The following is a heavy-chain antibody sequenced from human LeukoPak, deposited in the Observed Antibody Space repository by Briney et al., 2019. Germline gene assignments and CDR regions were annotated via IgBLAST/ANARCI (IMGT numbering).Heavy chain of an antibody. Sequence: PSETLSLTCAVSSGSISSTNCWTWVRPPPEKGLEWIGEIYDSGSTNYNPSLKSRVTISVDKSKNQFSLKLSSVTAADTAVYYCAREGGFYRPLDYSGQGTLVTVSS. V-gene: IGHV4-4*02. J-gene: IGHJ4*02. CDR2: IYDSGST. D-gene: IGHD3-3*01. CDR3: AREGGFYRPLDY. CDR1: SGSISSTNC.